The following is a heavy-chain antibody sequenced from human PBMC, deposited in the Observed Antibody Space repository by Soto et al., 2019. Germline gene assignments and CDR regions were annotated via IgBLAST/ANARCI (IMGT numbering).Heavy chain of an antibody. V-gene: IGHV3-30*18. J-gene: IGHJ6*02. CDR3: AKDWDIVVVTAIRYGMDV. D-gene: IGHD2-21*02. CDR2: ISYDGSNK. CDR1: GFTFSSYG. Sequence: QVQLVESGGGVVQPGRSLRLSCAASGFTFSSYGMHWVRQAPGKGLEWVAVISYDGSNKYYADSVKGRFTISRDNSKNTKYMQMHSLRAEDTAVYYCAKDWDIVVVTAIRYGMDVWGQGTTVTVSS.